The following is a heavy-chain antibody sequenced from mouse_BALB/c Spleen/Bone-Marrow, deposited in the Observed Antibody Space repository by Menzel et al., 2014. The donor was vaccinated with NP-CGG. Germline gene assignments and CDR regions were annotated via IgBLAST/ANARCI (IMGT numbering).Heavy chain of an antibody. D-gene: IGHD2-4*01. CDR1: GFTFSSYA. CDR2: SSSGGSYT. Sequence: DVKLVESGGGLVKPGGSLKLSCAASGFTFSSYAMSWVRQTPEKRLEWVATSSSGGSYTYYPDSVKGRFTISRDNAKNTLYLQMSSLRSEDTAMYYCARHDYAYWGQGTLVTVSA. V-gene: IGHV5-9-3*01. J-gene: IGHJ3*01. CDR3: ARHDYAY.